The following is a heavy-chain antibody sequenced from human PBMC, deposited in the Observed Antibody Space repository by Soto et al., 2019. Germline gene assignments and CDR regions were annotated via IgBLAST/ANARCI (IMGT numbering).Heavy chain of an antibody. V-gene: IGHV4-34*09. J-gene: IGHJ3*02. D-gene: IGHD3-22*01. CDR1: GGSFSGYY. Sequence: PSETLSLTCAVYGGSFSGYYWTWIRQPPGTGLEWIGEINHSGSTYYNPSLKSRVTISVDTSKNQFSLKLSSVTAADTAVYYCARVGMIVMRAFDIWGQGTMVTVSS. CDR3: ARVGMIVMRAFDI. CDR2: INHSGST.